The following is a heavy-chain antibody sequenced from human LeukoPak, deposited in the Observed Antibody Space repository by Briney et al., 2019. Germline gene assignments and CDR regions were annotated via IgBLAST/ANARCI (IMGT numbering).Heavy chain of an antibody. CDR3: ARHFRSSSSLGDLDY. CDR2: IHHSGST. V-gene: IGHV4-4*02. D-gene: IGHD6-13*01. CDR1: GGSISSSNW. J-gene: IGHJ4*02. Sequence: SETLSLTCVVSGGSISSSNWWSWGRQPPGKGLEWIGEIHHSGSTNYNPSLKSRVTISVDTSKNQFSLKLSSVTAADTAVYYCARHFRSSSSLGDLDYWGQGTLVTVSS.